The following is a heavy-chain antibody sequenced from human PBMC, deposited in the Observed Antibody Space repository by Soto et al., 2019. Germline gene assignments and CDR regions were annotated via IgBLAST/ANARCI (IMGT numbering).Heavy chain of an antibody. CDR1: GFTFSTYT. CDR3: AKARCSTTNCYVPAF. CDR2: ISGSGGSP. V-gene: IGHV3-23*01. Sequence: GSLRLSCAASGFTFSTYTMSWVRQAPGKGLEWVSAISGSGGSPSYADSVQGRFTISRDNPKNTLYLQMNSLRAEDTAMYYCAKARCSTTNCYVPAFWGQGTLVTVSS. J-gene: IGHJ4*02. D-gene: IGHD2-2*01.